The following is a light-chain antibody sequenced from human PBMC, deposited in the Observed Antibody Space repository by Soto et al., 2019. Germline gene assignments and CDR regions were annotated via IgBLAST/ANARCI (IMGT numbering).Light chain of an antibody. J-gene: IGKJ1*01. CDR2: AAS. V-gene: IGKV1-39*01. Sequence: DIQMTQSPSSLSASVGDRVTITCRASQSISSYLNWYQQKPGKAPKLLIYAASSLQSGVPSRFSGSGSGTDFTRTISSQQPEDFATYYCQQSYSTSWTVGQGTKVEIK. CDR1: QSISSY. CDR3: QQSYSTSWT.